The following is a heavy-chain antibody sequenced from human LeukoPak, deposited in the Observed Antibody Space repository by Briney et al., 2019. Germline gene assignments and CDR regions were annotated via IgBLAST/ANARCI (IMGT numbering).Heavy chain of an antibody. CDR1: GFTFSSYS. J-gene: IGHJ4*02. Sequence: GGSLRLSCAASGFTFSSYSMNWVRQAPGKGLESVSSITSSSSYIYYADSVKGRFTISRDNAKNSLYLQMSGLRAEDTAVFYCVRTGGGYSFDYWGQGTLVTVSS. CDR3: VRTGGGYSFDY. CDR2: ITSSSSYI. D-gene: IGHD2-8*02. V-gene: IGHV3-21*01.